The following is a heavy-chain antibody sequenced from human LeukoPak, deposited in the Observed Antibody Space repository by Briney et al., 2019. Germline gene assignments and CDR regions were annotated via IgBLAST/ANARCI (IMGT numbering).Heavy chain of an antibody. J-gene: IGHJ5*02. CDR3: ARDQLIYYGSGSYHWFDP. Sequence: ASVEVSCKASGYTFTGYYMHWVRQAPGQGLEWMGWINPNSGGTNYAQKFQGRVTMTRDTSISTAYMELSRLRSDDTAVYYCARDQLIYYGSGSYHWFDPWGQGTLVTVSS. V-gene: IGHV1-2*02. CDR1: GYTFTGYY. D-gene: IGHD3-10*01. CDR2: INPNSGGT.